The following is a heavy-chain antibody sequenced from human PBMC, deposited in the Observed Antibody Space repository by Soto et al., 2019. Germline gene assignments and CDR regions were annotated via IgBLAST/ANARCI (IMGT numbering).Heavy chain of an antibody. CDR3: AKDNYYGSGSYYTAFDY. Sequence: QLGGSLRLSCAASGFTFSSYAMSWVRQAPGKGLEWVSAISGSGGSTYYADSVKGRFTISRDNSKNTLYLQMNSLRAEDTAVYYCAKDNYYGSGSYYTAFDYWGQGTLVTVSS. CDR2: ISGSGGST. J-gene: IGHJ4*02. D-gene: IGHD3-10*01. CDR1: GFTFSSYA. V-gene: IGHV3-23*01.